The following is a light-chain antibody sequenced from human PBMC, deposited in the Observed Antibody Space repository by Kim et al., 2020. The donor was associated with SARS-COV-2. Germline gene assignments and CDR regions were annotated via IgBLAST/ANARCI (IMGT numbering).Light chain of an antibody. Sequence: EIVLTRPPGTLSLSPGARATLSCRASQSVSRTYLAWSQHKPGQAPRLLIYGASSRATGIPDRFSGSGSGTDFTLSISRLEPEDFALYYCQQYGSSPLTFGGGTKVDIK. CDR2: GAS. CDR3: QQYGSSPLT. V-gene: IGKV3-20*01. CDR1: QSVSRTY. J-gene: IGKJ4*01.